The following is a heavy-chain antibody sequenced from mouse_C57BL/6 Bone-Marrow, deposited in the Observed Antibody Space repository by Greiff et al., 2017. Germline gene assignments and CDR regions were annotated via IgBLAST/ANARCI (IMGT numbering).Heavy chain of an antibody. CDR1: GYTFTDYE. J-gene: IGHJ1*03. CDR3: TMRVLLLFWYFDV. Sequence: VQLQQSGAELVRPGASVTLSCKASGYTFTDYEMHWVKQTPVHGLEWIGAIDPETGGTAYNQKFKGKDILTADKSSSTAYMALRILTSEDSAVYYCTMRVLLLFWYFDVWGTGTTVTVSS. V-gene: IGHV1-15*01. CDR2: IDPETGGT. D-gene: IGHD2-3*01.